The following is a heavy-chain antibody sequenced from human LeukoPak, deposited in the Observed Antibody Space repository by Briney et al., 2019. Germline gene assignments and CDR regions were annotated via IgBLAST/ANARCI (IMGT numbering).Heavy chain of an antibody. Sequence: GSLRLSCSASGFTFSRYPMHWVRQAPGKGLEYVSAISGNGGSTYYADSVKGRFTISRDNSKNTLYLQMSSLRTEDTAIHYCVKAQYDFWSGLDYWGQGTLVTVSS. V-gene: IGHV3-64D*09. D-gene: IGHD3-3*01. J-gene: IGHJ4*02. CDR1: GFTFSRYP. CDR2: ISGNGGST. CDR3: VKAQYDFWSGLDY.